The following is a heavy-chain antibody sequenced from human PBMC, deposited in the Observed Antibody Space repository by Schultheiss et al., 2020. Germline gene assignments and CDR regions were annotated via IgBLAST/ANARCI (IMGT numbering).Heavy chain of an antibody. CDR1: GFTFSSYC. CDR2: INSDGNST. V-gene: IGHV3-74*01. J-gene: IGHJ6*02. Sequence: GGSLRLSCAASGFTFSSYCMHWVRQAPGKGLEWVSRINSDGNSTNYADSVKGRFTISRDNAKNTLYLQMNSLRAEDTAVYYCARVRGGEYYYYGMDVWGQGTMVTVSS. CDR3: ARVRGGEYYYYGMDV. D-gene: IGHD2-21*01.